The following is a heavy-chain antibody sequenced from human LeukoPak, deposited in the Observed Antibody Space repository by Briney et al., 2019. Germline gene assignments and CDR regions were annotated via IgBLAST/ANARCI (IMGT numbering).Heavy chain of an antibody. Sequence: GGSPRLSCAASGFTFSSYAMSWVRQAPGKGLEWVSAISGSGDITYYADSVKGRFTISRDNSKNTLYLQMNSLRADDTAVYYCARDPILSGYDFWGQGTLVTVSS. V-gene: IGHV3-23*01. J-gene: IGHJ4*02. CDR1: GFTFSSYA. CDR2: ISGSGDIT. D-gene: IGHD5-12*01. CDR3: ARDPILSGYDF.